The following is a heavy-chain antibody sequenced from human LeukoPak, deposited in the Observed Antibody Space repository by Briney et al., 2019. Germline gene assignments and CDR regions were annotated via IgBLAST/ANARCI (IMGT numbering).Heavy chain of an antibody. J-gene: IGHJ4*02. D-gene: IGHD5-24*01. CDR1: GYTFTSYG. V-gene: IGHV1-18*01. CDR3: AREGRDGYNYGY. Sequence: ASVKVSCKASGYTFTSYGISWVRQAPGQGLEWMGWISAYNGNTNYAQKLQGRVTMTRDTSTSTVYMELSSLRSEDTAVCYCAREGRDGYNYGYWGQGTLVTVSS. CDR2: ISAYNGNT.